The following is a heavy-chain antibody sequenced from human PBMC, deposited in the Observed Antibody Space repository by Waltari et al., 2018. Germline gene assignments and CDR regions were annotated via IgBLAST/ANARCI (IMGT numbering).Heavy chain of an antibody. CDR3: AKHTRGPYSSGYDY. Sequence: QVQLVQSGAEVKKPGSSVKVSCKASGGTFSSYAISWVRQAPGQGLEWMGGIIPICGTANYAQMFQGRVTITADESTSTAYMELSSLRSEDTAVYYCAKHTRGPYSSGYDYWGQGTLVTVSS. V-gene: IGHV1-69*13. J-gene: IGHJ4*02. CDR2: IIPICGTA. D-gene: IGHD6-19*01. CDR1: GGTFSSYA.